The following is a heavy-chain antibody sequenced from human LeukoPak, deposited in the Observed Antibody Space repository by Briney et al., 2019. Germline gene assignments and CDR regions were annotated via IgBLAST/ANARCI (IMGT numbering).Heavy chain of an antibody. CDR2: ISTSGSSI. CDR1: GFTFSSYE. D-gene: IGHD3-10*01. V-gene: IGHV3-48*03. Sequence: GGSLRLSCATSGFTFSSYEMNWVRQAPGKGLEWISYISTSGSSIYYADSVKGRFTISRDNAKNSLYLQMNSLRAEDTAVYYCARENGFGNFYYFDYWGQGILITVSS. CDR3: ARENGFGNFYYFDY. J-gene: IGHJ4*02.